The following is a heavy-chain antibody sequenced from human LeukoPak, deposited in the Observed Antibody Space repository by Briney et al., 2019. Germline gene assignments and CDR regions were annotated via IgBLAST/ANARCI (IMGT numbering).Heavy chain of an antibody. Sequence: SVKVSCKASGGTFTSYAISWVRQAPGHGLEWMGRIIPIFGTANYAQKFQGRVTITTDESTSTAYMELSSLRSEDTAVYYCARGLRWAGTFDYWGQGTLVTVSS. V-gene: IGHV1-69*05. D-gene: IGHD6-19*01. J-gene: IGHJ4*02. CDR3: ARGLRWAGTFDY. CDR2: IIPIFGTA. CDR1: GGTFTSYA.